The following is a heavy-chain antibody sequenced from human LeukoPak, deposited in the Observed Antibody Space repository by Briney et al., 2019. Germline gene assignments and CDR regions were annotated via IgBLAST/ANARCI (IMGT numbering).Heavy chain of an antibody. CDR3: ARENSPTGTTVLYYYYGMDV. Sequence: GSLRLSCAASGFTFSSYSMNWVRQAPGKGLEWVSSISSSSSYIYYADSVKGRFTISRDNAKNSLYLQMNSLRAEDTAVYYCARENSPTGTTVLYYYYGMDVWGQGTTVTVSS. V-gene: IGHV3-21*01. CDR1: GFTFSSYS. CDR2: ISSSSSYI. J-gene: IGHJ6*02. D-gene: IGHD1-7*01.